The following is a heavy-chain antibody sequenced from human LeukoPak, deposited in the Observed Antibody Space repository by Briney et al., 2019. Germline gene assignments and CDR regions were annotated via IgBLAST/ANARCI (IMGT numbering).Heavy chain of an antibody. V-gene: IGHV2-5*02. Sequence: SGLTLVKPTQTLTLTCYFLRLSLSTPGMGVGWMRQPPGNALEWLALIYWEDDNRYSPSLKSRLTITKETSKTQVVRTMTNMDPVATATYYCAHSGWLDAFDIWGKGTMVTVSS. CDR3: AHSGWLDAFDI. CDR2: IYWEDDN. J-gene: IGHJ3*02. D-gene: IGHD6-19*01. CDR1: RLSLSTPGMG.